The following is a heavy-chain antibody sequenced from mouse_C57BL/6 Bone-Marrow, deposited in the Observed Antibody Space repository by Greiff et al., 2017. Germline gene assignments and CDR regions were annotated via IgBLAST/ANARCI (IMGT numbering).Heavy chain of an antibody. Sequence: EVKVVESGGGLVQPGGSLSLSCAASGFTFTDYYMSWVRQPPGKALEWLGFIRNKANGYTTEYSASVKGRFTISRDSSQSILYLQMNALRAEDSATYYCARSGVQLGPWFAYWGQGTLVTVSA. CDR2: IRNKANGYTT. CDR3: ARSGVQLGPWFAY. V-gene: IGHV7-3*01. J-gene: IGHJ3*01. CDR1: GFTFTDYY. D-gene: IGHD4-1*02.